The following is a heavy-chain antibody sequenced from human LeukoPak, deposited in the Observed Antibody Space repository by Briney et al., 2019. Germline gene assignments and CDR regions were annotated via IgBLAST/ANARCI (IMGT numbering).Heavy chain of an antibody. CDR1: GGSISSYY. CDR2: MYYSGST. CDR3: ARETVIAAADYFDY. D-gene: IGHD6-13*01. Sequence: SETLSLTCTVSGGSISSYYRSWIRQPPGKGLEWIGYMYYSGSTKYNPSLKSRVTISVDTSKNQFSLKLSSVTAADTAVYYCARETVIAAADYFDYWGKGTLVTVSS. V-gene: IGHV4-59*01. J-gene: IGHJ4*02.